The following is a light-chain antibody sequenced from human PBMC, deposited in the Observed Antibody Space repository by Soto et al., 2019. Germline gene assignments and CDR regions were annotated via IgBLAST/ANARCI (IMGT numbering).Light chain of an antibody. Sequence: QSVLTQPPSVSGAPGQRVTISCTGSRSNIGAGYDVHWYQQLPGTAPKLLIYGNSNRPSGVPDRFSGPKSGTSASLAITGLQAEDEADYYCQSYDSSLSVVFGGGTKLTVL. V-gene: IGLV1-40*01. J-gene: IGLJ2*01. CDR2: GNS. CDR1: RSNIGAGYD. CDR3: QSYDSSLSVV.